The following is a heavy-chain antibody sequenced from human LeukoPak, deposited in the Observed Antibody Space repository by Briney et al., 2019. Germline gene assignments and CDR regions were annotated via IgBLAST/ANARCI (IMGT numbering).Heavy chain of an antibody. CDR2: ISYDGSNK. D-gene: IGHD4-23*01. J-gene: IGHJ4*02. V-gene: IGHV3-30*03. Sequence: GGSLRLSCAASGFTFSSYGMHWVRQAPGKGLEWVAVISYDGSNKYYADSVKGRFTISRDNSKNTLYLQMNSLRAEDTAVYYRARDDYGGINLFDYWGQGTLVTVSS. CDR1: GFTFSSYG. CDR3: ARDDYGGINLFDY.